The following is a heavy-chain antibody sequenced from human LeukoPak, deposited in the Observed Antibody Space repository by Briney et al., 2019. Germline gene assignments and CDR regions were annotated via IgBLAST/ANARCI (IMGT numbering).Heavy chain of an antibody. CDR3: ARVGYSYGFFDY. CDR1: GGSIRSYY. D-gene: IGHD5-18*01. V-gene: IGHV4-34*01. Sequence: SETLSLTCTVSGGSIRSYYWSWIRQPPGKGLEWIGEINHSGSTNYNPSLKSRVTISVDTSKNQFSLKLSSVTAADTAVYYCARVGYSYGFFDYWGQGTLVTVSS. J-gene: IGHJ4*02. CDR2: INHSGST.